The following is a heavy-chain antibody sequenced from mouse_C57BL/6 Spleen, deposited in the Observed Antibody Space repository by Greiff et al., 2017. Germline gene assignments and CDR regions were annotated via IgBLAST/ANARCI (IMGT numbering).Heavy chain of an antibody. CDR2: IYPGDGDT. CDR1: GYAFSSSW. V-gene: IGHV1-82*01. CDR3: ARDGKDYYAMDY. Sequence: QVQLQQSGPELVKPGASVKISCKASGYAFSSSWMNWVKQRPGKGLEWIGRIYPGDGDTNYNGKFKGKAILTADKSSSTAYMQLSSLTSEDSAVYFCARDGKDYYAMDYWGQGTSVTVSS. J-gene: IGHJ4*01. D-gene: IGHD2-1*01.